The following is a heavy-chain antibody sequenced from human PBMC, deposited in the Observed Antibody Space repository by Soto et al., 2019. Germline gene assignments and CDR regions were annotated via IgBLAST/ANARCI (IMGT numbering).Heavy chain of an antibody. J-gene: IGHJ4*02. CDR2: IYYSGST. V-gene: IGHV4-39*01. CDR3: ARLVYDISGYRAG. D-gene: IGHD3-22*01. CDR1: GGSISSSSYY. Sequence: SETLSLTCTGSGGSISSSSYYWGWIRQPPGKGLEWIGSIYYSGSTYYNPSLKSRVTISVDTSKNQFSLKLSSVTAADTAVYYCARLVYDISGYRAGWGQGTLVTVS.